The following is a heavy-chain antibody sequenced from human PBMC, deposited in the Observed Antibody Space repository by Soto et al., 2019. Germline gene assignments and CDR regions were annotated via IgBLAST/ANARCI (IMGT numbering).Heavy chain of an antibody. CDR2: TYYSGST. V-gene: IGHV4-30-4*01. CDR3: ARFMSDAFDI. Sequence: QGQLQESGPGLVKPSQTLSLTCTVSGGSISGGYYWMWIRQPPGKGLEWIGYTYYSGSTYYHPSLKSRVTMSLDTSKNQFSLKLSSVTAADTSVYYCARFMSDAFDIWGQVTRVTVSA. CDR1: GGSISGGYY. J-gene: IGHJ3*02.